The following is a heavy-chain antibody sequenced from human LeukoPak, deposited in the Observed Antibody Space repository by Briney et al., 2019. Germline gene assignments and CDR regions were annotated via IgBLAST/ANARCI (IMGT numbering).Heavy chain of an antibody. Sequence: GGSLRLSCAASGFTFDDYGMSWVRQAPGKGLEWVSGINWNGGNTGYADSVKGRFTISRDNAKNSLYLQMNSLRAEDTALYHWARAHYCSSTSCYSGFDPWGQGTLVTVSS. V-gene: IGHV3-20*01. CDR3: ARAHYCSSTSCYSGFDP. CDR2: INWNGGNT. D-gene: IGHD2-2*01. CDR1: GFTFDDYG. J-gene: IGHJ5*02.